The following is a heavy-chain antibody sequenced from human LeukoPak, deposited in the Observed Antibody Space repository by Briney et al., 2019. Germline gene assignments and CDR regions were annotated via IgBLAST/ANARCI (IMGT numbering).Heavy chain of an antibody. Sequence: PSETLSLTCTVSGGSISSGDYYWSWIRQPPGKGLEWIGYIYYSGSTYYNPSLKSRVTISVDTSKNQFSLKLSFVTAADTAVYYCAREYGDDNWFDPWGQGTLVTVSS. D-gene: IGHD2-21*02. V-gene: IGHV4-30-4*01. CDR2: IYYSGST. CDR1: GGSISSGDYY. CDR3: AREYGDDNWFDP. J-gene: IGHJ5*02.